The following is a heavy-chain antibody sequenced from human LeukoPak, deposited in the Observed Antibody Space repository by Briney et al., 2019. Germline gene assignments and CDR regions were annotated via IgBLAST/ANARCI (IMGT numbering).Heavy chain of an antibody. D-gene: IGHD5-24*01. CDR2: ISGSGGGT. CDR1: GFTFSTYA. CDR3: AKSNGVDRNGYNSDYFDY. V-gene: IGHV3-23*01. Sequence: PGGSLRLSCAASGFTFSTYAMSWVRQAAGKGLEWVSLISGSGGGTYYADSVKGRFTISRDNSKNTLYLQLNSLRVEDTAVYYCAKSNGVDRNGYNSDYFDYWGQGTLVTVSS. J-gene: IGHJ4*02.